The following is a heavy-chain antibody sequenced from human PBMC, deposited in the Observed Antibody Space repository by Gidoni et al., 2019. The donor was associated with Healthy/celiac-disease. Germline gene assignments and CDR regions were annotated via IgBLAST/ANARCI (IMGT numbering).Heavy chain of an antibody. CDR3: AKDGGWLVLASYFQH. CDR2: ISYDGSNK. V-gene: IGHV3-30*18. CDR1: GFTFSSYG. Sequence: QVQLVESGGGVVQPGRSLRLSCAASGFTFSSYGMHWVRQAPGKGLEWVAVISYDGSNKYYADSVKGRFTISRDNSKNTLYLQMNSLRAEDTAVYYCAKDGGWLVLASYFQHWGQGTLVTVSS. D-gene: IGHD6-19*01. J-gene: IGHJ1*01.